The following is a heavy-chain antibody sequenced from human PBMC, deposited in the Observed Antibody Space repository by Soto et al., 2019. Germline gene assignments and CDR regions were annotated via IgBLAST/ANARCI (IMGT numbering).Heavy chain of an antibody. J-gene: IGHJ4*02. CDR3: ARAWVVVTAPDY. V-gene: IGHV1-3*05. Sequence: QVQLVQSGAEEKKPGASVKVSCKASGYTFTSYAMHWVRQAPGQRLEWMGWINAGNGNTKYSQKFQGRVTITRDTSESTAYLELSSLRSEDTAVYYCARAWVVVTAPDYWGQGPLVTVSS. CDR2: INAGNGNT. CDR1: GYTFTSYA. D-gene: IGHD2-21*02.